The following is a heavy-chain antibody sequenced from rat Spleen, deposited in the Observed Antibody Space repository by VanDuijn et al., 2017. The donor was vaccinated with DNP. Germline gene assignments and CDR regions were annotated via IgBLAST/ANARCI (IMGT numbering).Heavy chain of an antibody. CDR1: GFNFNDYW. J-gene: IGHJ2*01. Sequence: EVKLVESGGGLVQPGKSLKLSCVASGFNFNDYWMGWVRQAPGKGLEWIGQINKESGTIIYRPSLKDKFTISRDNAKNTLYLQMNKLGSEDTAIYHCAKGPNDGGYSDFFEYWGQGVMVTVSS. CDR2: INKESGTI. D-gene: IGHD1-11*01. V-gene: IGHV4-2*01. CDR3: AKGPNDGGYSDFFEY.